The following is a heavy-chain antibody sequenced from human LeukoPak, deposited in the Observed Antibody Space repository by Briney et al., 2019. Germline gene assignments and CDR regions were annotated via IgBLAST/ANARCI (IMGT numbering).Heavy chain of an antibody. Sequence: GGSLRLSCVASGITFSSYWMSWVRQAPGKGLEWVATIKRDGTDKYYVDSVKGRFTISRDNAKNSLYLQMNSLRAEDTAVYFCVSRSAGTDDQYHFFHYWGQGALVTVSS. CDR1: GITFSSYW. D-gene: IGHD2-2*01. CDR2: IKRDGTDK. CDR3: VSRSAGTDDQYHFFHY. J-gene: IGHJ4*02. V-gene: IGHV3-7*03.